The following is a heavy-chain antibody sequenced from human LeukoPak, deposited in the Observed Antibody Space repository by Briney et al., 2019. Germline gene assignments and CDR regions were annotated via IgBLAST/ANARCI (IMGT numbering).Heavy chain of an antibody. V-gene: IGHV3-23*01. J-gene: IGHJ4*02. Sequence: PGGSLRLSCAAAGFMFSHSAMTWVRQTPGKGLEWVSGISESGGATYYAGSAKGRFTISRDNSKNTLYLQMNSLRSDDTAVYYCATDGVGWVAFEYWGQGALVTVSS. CDR2: ISESGGAT. CDR1: GFMFSHSA. D-gene: IGHD2-15*01. CDR3: ATDGVGWVAFEY.